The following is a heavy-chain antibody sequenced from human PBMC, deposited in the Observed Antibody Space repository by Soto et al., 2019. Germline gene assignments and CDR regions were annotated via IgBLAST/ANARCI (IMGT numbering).Heavy chain of an antibody. J-gene: IGHJ6*03. CDR2: INPNSGGT. CDR1: GYTFTGYY. V-gene: IGHV1-2*04. Sequence: ASVKVSCKASGYTFTGYYMHWVRQAPGQGLEWMGWINPNSGGTNYAQKFQGWVTMTRDTSISKAYMELSRLRSDDTAVYFCARGSNYYFYMDVGGKGTTVTVSS. CDR3: ARGSNYYFYMDV.